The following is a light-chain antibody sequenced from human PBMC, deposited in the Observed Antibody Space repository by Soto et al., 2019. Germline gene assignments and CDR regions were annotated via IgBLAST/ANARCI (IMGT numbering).Light chain of an antibody. CDR2: EGS. Sequence: DIQMTQSPSTLSASVGDRVTITCRASQSINTWLAWYQQKPGEAPKLLIYEGSTLERGDPSRFSGSGSGTEFTLTISSLQPDDFATFYCQQYNTYSRTFGQGTKVEVK. CDR1: QSINTW. V-gene: IGKV1-5*03. J-gene: IGKJ1*01. CDR3: QQYNTYSRT.